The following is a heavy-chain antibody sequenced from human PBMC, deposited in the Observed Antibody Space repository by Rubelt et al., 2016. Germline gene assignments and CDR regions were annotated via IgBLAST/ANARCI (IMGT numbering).Heavy chain of an antibody. CDR3: VTSLRADY. CDR2: IKSRPDGGTT. V-gene: IGHV3-15*02. CDR1: GFTFSNTW. J-gene: IGHJ4*02. Sequence: EAHLVESGGALLTPGESLRLSCTASGFTFSNTWMSWVRQAPGKGLECVGRIKSRPDGGTTDYAAPVKGRFTISRDDSKNTVYLKMDSLRIEDTATYFCVTSLRADYWGQGTLVTVSS.